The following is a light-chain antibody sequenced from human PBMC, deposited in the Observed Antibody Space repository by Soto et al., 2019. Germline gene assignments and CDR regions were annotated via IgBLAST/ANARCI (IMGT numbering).Light chain of an antibody. CDR3: QQYNNWPPYS. Sequence: IVMTQSPATLSVSPGESATLSCRASQSVGTNLAWYQQTPGQAPRVLIHSASTRATGIPARFSCSGSDTEFTITISGLQSEDFAIYYCQQYNNWPPYSFGQGTKLENK. J-gene: IGKJ2*01. CDR1: QSVGTN. V-gene: IGKV3-15*01. CDR2: SAS.